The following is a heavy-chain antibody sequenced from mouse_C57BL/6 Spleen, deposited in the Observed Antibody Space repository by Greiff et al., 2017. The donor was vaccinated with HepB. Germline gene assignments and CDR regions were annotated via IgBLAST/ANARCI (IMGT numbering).Heavy chain of an antibody. Sequence: QVQLQQSGPELVKPGASVKISCKASGYSFTSYYIHWVKQRPGQGLEWIGWIYPGSGNTKYNEKFKGKATLTADTSSSTAYMQLSSLTSEDSAVYYCARVPLFGAMDYWGQGTSVTVSS. D-gene: IGHD1-1*01. CDR2: IYPGSGNT. CDR3: ARVPLFGAMDY. V-gene: IGHV1-66*01. CDR1: GYSFTSYY. J-gene: IGHJ4*01.